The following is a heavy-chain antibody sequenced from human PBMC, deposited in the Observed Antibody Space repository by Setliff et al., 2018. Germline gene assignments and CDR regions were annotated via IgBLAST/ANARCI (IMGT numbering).Heavy chain of an antibody. CDR1: GFTFSNNA. D-gene: IGHD4-17*01. J-gene: IGHJ4*02. CDR3: AKDTVNDGFWDFDS. CDR2: VIQGGSG. V-gene: IGHV3-23*01. Sequence: GGSLRLSCVASGFTFSNNAMVWVRQVPGKGLEWVAGVIQGGSGVYADSVKGRFIISRDNSKNSCFLQMNNLRVEDTATYYCAKDTVNDGFWDFDSWGQGIVVTVSS.